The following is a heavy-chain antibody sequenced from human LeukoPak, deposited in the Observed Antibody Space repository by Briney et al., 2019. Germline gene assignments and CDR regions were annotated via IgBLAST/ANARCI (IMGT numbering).Heavy chain of an antibody. CDR2: ISWNSGSI. D-gene: IGHD6-13*01. CDR1: GFTFDDYA. Sequence: QSGGSLRLSCAASGFTFDDYAMHWVRQAPGKGLEWVSGISWNSGSIGYADSVKGRFTISRDNAKNSLYLQMNSLRAEDTALYYCAKGRAIAAADTDTFDYWGQGTLVTVSS. V-gene: IGHV3-9*01. CDR3: AKGRAIAAADTDTFDY. J-gene: IGHJ4*02.